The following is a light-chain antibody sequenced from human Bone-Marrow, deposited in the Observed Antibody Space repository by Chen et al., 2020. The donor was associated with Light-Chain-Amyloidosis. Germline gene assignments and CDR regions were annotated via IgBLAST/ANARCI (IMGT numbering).Light chain of an antibody. J-gene: IGLJ3*02. CDR2: DDS. CDR1: NIGSTS. V-gene: IGLV3-21*02. CDR3: QVLDRSSDRPV. Sequence: SYVLTQPSSVSVAPGQTATIACGGNNIGSTSVHWYQQTPGQAPLLVVYDDSDRPSGIPERLSGSNSGNTATLTISRVEAGDEADYYFQVLDRSSDRPVFGGGTKLTVL.